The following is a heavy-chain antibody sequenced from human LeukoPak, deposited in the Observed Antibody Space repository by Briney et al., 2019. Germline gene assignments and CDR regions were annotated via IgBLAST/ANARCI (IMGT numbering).Heavy chain of an antibody. CDR3: ARDLAYYDILTGYSGGDY. D-gene: IGHD3-9*01. Sequence: SETLSLTCTVSGGSISSYYWSWIRQPPGKGLEWIGYIYYSGSTNYNPSLKSRVTISVDTSKNQFSLKLSSVTAADTAVYYCARDLAYYDILTGYSGGDYWGQGTLVTVSS. CDR1: GGSISSYY. CDR2: IYYSGST. V-gene: IGHV4-59*01. J-gene: IGHJ4*02.